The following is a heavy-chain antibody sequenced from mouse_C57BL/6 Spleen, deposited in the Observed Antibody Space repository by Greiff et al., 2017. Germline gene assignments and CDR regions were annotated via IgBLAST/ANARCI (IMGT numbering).Heavy chain of an antibody. D-gene: IGHD4-1*01. J-gene: IGHJ1*03. CDR1: GYTFTSYW. CDR3: ARRAGTKYFDV. V-gene: IGHV1-50*01. Sequence: QVQLQQPGAELVKPGASVKLSCKASGYTFTSYWMQWVKQRPGQGLEWIGEIDPSDSYTNSNQKFKGKATLTVDTSSSTAYMPLSSLTSEDAAVYYGARRAGTKYFDVWGTGTTVTVSS. CDR2: IDPSDSYT.